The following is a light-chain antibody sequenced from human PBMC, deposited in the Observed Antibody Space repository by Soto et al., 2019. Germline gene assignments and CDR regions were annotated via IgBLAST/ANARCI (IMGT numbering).Light chain of an antibody. V-gene: IGKV3-11*01. Sequence: EIVLTQSPATLSLSPGDRATLSCRASQSVGTYLAWYQQKPGQAPRLLIYDTSNRATGIPARFSGSGSGTDFTLTISSLEPEDFAVYYCQQSNTWLTFGGGTKVEIK. J-gene: IGKJ4*01. CDR3: QQSNTWLT. CDR1: QSVGTY. CDR2: DTS.